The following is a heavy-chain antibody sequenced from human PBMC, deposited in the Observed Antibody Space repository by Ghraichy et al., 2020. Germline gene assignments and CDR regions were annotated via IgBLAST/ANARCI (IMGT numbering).Heavy chain of an antibody. Sequence: GESLNISCAASGFTFSSYSMNWVRQAPGKGLEWVSSISSSSSYIYYADSVKGRFTISRDNAKNSLYLQMNSLRAEDTAVYYCAREEPGTQPSPIDYWGQGTLVTVSS. CDR3: AREEPGTQPSPIDY. D-gene: IGHD1-14*01. CDR2: ISSSSSYI. V-gene: IGHV3-21*01. CDR1: GFTFSSYS. J-gene: IGHJ4*02.